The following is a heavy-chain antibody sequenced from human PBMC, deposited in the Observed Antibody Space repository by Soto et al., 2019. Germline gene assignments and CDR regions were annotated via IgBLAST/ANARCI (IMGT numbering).Heavy chain of an antibody. CDR2: ISSSGSTI. CDR3: ARDSSWFFDY. Sequence: GGSLRLSCVASGFTFSSYEMNWVRQAPGKGLEWVSYISSSGSTIYYADSVKGRFTISRDNAKNSLYLQMNSLRAEDTAVYYCARDSSWFFDYWGQGTLVTVSS. V-gene: IGHV3-48*03. J-gene: IGHJ4*02. D-gene: IGHD6-13*01. CDR1: GFTFSSYE.